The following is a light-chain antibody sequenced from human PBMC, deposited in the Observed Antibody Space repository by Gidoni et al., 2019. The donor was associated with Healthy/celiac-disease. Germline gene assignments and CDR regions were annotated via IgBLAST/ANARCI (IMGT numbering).Light chain of an antibody. CDR2: KDS. V-gene: IGLV3-25*03. J-gene: IGLJ3*02. CDR3: QSADSSGTWV. CDR1: ALPKQY. Sequence: SYELTQPPSVSVPPGQTARITCSGDALPKQYAYWYQQKQGQAPVMVIYKDSERPSGIPERFSGSSSGTTVTLTISGFQAEDEADYYCQSADSSGTWVFVGGTKLTVL.